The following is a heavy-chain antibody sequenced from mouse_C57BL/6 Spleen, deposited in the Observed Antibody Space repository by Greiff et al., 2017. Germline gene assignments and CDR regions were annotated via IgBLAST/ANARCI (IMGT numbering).Heavy chain of an antibody. CDR1: GYTFTSYW. D-gene: IGHD2-5*01. CDR2: IAPSDSYT. CDR3: ARSGPLYSSNPYYAMDY. V-gene: IGHV1-69*01. Sequence: QVQLKQPGAELVMPGASVKLSCKASGYTFTSYWLHWVKQRPGQGLEWIGEIAPSDSYTNYNQKFKGKSTLTVDKSSSTAYMQLSSLTSEDSAVYYCARSGPLYSSNPYYAMDYWGQGTSVTVSS. J-gene: IGHJ4*01.